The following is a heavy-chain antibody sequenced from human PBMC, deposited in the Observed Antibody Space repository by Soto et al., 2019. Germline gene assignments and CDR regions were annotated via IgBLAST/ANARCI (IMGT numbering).Heavy chain of an antibody. V-gene: IGHV3-30*18. CDR2: ISYDGSNK. Sequence: QVQLVESGGGVVQPGRSLRLSCAASGFTFSSYGMHWVRQAPGKGLEWVAVISYDGSNKYYADSVKGRFTISRDNSKNTLYLQMNSLRAEDTAVYYCAKALSRYSYGAGFFDYWGQGTLVTVSS. J-gene: IGHJ4*02. D-gene: IGHD5-18*01. CDR3: AKALSRYSYGAGFFDY. CDR1: GFTFSSYG.